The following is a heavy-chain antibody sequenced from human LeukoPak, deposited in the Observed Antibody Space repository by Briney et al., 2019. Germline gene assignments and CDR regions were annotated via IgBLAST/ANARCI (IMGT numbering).Heavy chain of an antibody. V-gene: IGHV3-23*01. Sequence: GGSLRLSCTTSGFNFRAYWVAWVRQAPGKGLEWVSAISGSGGSTYYADSVKGRFTISRDNSKNTLYLQMNSLRAEDTAVYYCAKDPYYDFWSGYPYFDYWGQGTLVTVSS. CDR1: GFNFRAYW. CDR3: AKDPYYDFWSGYPYFDY. CDR2: ISGSGGST. J-gene: IGHJ4*02. D-gene: IGHD3-3*01.